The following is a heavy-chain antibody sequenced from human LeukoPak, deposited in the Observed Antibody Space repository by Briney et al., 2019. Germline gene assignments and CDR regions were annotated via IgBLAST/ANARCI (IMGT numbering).Heavy chain of an antibody. Sequence: ASVKVSCKASGYTFTGYYMHWVRQAPGQGLEWMGWINPNSGGTNYAQKLQGRVTMTTDTYTSTAYMELRSLRSDDTAVYYCARDLSGWYISYYYYMDVWGKGTTVTISS. CDR2: INPNSGGT. D-gene: IGHD6-19*01. V-gene: IGHV1-2*02. CDR1: GYTFTGYY. CDR3: ARDLSGWYISYYYYMDV. J-gene: IGHJ6*03.